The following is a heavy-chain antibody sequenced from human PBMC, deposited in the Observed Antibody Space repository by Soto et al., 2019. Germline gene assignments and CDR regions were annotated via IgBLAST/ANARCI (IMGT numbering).Heavy chain of an antibody. CDR1: GFTFSSYA. D-gene: IGHD1-26*01. Sequence: QVQLVESGGGVVQPGRSLRLSCAASGFTFSSYAMHWVRQAPGKGLEWVAVISADGSNKYYADSVKGRFTISRDNSKNTLYLQMNSLRAEHTAVYYCARGQWELRHYYYYGMDVWGQGTTVTVSS. CDR3: ARGQWELRHYYYYGMDV. J-gene: IGHJ6*02. V-gene: IGHV3-30-3*01. CDR2: ISADGSNK.